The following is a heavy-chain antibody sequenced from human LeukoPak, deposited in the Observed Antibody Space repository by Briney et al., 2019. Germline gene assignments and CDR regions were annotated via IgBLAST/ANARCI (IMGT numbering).Heavy chain of an antibody. D-gene: IGHD3-16*02. CDR2: INHSGST. CDR1: GGSFSGYY. Sequence: SETLSLTCAVYGGSFSGYYWSWIRQPPGKGLEWIGEINHSGSTNYNPSLKSRVTISVDTSKNQFSLKLSSVTAADTAVYYCARRLSWSLSAWYYWGQGTLVTVSS. J-gene: IGHJ4*02. CDR3: ARRLSWSLSAWYY. V-gene: IGHV4-34*01.